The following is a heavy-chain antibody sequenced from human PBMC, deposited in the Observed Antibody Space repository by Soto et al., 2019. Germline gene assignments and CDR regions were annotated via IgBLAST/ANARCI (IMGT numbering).Heavy chain of an antibody. CDR3: ARGRGGWFINQLLNAFDI. D-gene: IGHD2-2*01. CDR1: GFTISSYY. J-gene: IGHJ3*02. CDR2: IYYSGST. Sequence: SETLSLTSTVSGFTISSYYWSWIRQPPGKGLEWIGYIYYSGSTNYNPSLKSRVTISVDTSKNQFSLKLSSVTAADTAVYYCARGRGGWFINQLLNAFDIWGQGTMVTVSS. V-gene: IGHV4-59*01.